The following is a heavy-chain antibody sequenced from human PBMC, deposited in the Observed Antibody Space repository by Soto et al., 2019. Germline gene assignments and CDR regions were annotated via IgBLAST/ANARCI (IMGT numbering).Heavy chain of an antibody. CDR3: ASYYGSGSYYNRALVEEPAYYYYYYGMDV. CDR1: GGTFSSYA. Sequence: GASVKVSCKASGGTFSSYAISWVRQAPGQGLEWIGGIIPIFVTANYAQKFQGRVTITADESTSTAYMELSSLRSEDTAVYYCASYYGSGSYYNRALVEEPAYYYYYYGMDVWGQGTTVTVSS. CDR2: IIPIFVTA. J-gene: IGHJ6*02. D-gene: IGHD3-10*01. V-gene: IGHV1-69*13.